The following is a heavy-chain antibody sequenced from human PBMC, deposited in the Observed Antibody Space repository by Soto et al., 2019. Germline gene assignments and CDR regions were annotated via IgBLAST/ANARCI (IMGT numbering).Heavy chain of an antibody. D-gene: IGHD3-10*01. CDR2: IKTDGSEK. CDR3: AASMGRGGNDY. Sequence: EVQLVESGGGLVQPGGSLRLSCAASGFTFSDNWMSWVRQAPGKGLECVANIKTDGSEKYYVDPVKGRFTISRDNAKNSRYLQMNRLRAEDTVGYYCAASMGRGGNDYWGQGTLVAVSS. CDR1: GFTFSDNW. V-gene: IGHV3-7*05. J-gene: IGHJ4*02.